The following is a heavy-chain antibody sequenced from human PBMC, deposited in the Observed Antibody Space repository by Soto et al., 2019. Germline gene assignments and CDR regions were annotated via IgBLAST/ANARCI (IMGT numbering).Heavy chain of an antibody. CDR3: ARDSYDSSTYYGMDV. D-gene: IGHD3-22*01. Sequence: ASVKVSCKASGYTFTSYAMHWVRQAPGQSLEWMGWINPDNGNTNYSQKFQGRVTMTRDTSISTAYMELSRLRSDDTAVYYCARDSYDSSTYYGMDVWGQGTTVTVSS. J-gene: IGHJ6*02. CDR1: GYTFTSYA. CDR2: INPDNGNT. V-gene: IGHV1-3*01.